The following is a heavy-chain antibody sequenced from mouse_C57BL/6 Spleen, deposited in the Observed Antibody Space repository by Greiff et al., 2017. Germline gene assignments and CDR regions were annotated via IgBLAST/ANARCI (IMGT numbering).Heavy chain of an antibody. CDR1: GYTFTSYW. J-gene: IGHJ4*01. Sequence: VQLQQSGAELVKPGASVKLSCKASGYTFTSYWMQWVKQRPGQGLEWIGEIDPSDSYTNYNQKFKGKATLTVDTSSSTAYMQLSSLTSEDSAVYYCARGRYYSKKDYAMDYWGQGTSVTVSS. D-gene: IGHD2-5*01. CDR2: IDPSDSYT. CDR3: ARGRYYSKKDYAMDY. V-gene: IGHV1-50*01.